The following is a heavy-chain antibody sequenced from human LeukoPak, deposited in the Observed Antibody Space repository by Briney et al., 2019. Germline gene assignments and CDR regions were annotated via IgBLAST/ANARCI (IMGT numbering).Heavy chain of an antibody. CDR3: ARAIGRFLGPYYFDY. Sequence: PSETLSLTCAVYGGSFSGYYWSWIRQPPGKGLEWIGEINHSGSTNYNPSLKSRVTISVDTSKNQFSLKLSSVTAADTAVYYCARAIGRFLGPYYFDYWGQGTLVTVSS. D-gene: IGHD3-3*01. V-gene: IGHV4-34*01. CDR1: GGSFSGYY. CDR2: INHSGST. J-gene: IGHJ4*02.